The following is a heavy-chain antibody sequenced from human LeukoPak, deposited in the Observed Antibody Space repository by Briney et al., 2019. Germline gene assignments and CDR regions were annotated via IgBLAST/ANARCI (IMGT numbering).Heavy chain of an antibody. J-gene: IGHJ4*02. CDR1: GYTFTGYY. D-gene: IGHD2-2*01. Sequence: ASVKVPCKASGYTFTGYYMHWVRQAPGQGLEWMGWIDPNSGGTNYAQKFQGRVTMTRDTSISTAYMELSRLRSDDTAVYYCARERGFVVVPAAAGYWGQGTLVTVSS. CDR3: ARERGFVVVPAAAGY. V-gene: IGHV1-2*02. CDR2: IDPNSGGT.